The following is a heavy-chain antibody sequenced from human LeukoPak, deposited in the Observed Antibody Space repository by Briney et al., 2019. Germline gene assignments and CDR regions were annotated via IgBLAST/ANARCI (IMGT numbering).Heavy chain of an antibody. CDR1: GGSFSGYY. Sequence: TSETLSLTCAVYGGSFSGYYWSWIRQPPGKGLEWIGEINHSGSTNYNPSLKSRVTISVDTSKNQFSLKLSSVTAADTAVYYCARPGYSAMVRGVLRGWFDPWGQGTLVTVSS. CDR3: ARPGYSAMVRGVLRGWFDP. V-gene: IGHV4-34*01. J-gene: IGHJ5*02. D-gene: IGHD3-10*01. CDR2: INHSGST.